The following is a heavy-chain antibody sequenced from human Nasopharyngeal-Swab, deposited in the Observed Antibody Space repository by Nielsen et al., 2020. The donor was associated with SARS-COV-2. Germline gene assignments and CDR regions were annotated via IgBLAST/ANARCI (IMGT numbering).Heavy chain of an antibody. J-gene: IGHJ4*02. CDR1: GFTFSSYS. D-gene: IGHD3-22*01. V-gene: IGHV3-21*01. CDR3: ARDLDDYYDSSGYYPHYYFDY. CDR2: ISSSSSYI. Sequence: GESLKISCAASGFTFSSYSMNWVRQAPGKGLEWVSSISSSSSYIYYADSVKGRFTISRDNAKNSLYLQMNSLRAEDTAVYYCARDLDDYYDSSGYYPHYYFDYWGQGTLDTVSS.